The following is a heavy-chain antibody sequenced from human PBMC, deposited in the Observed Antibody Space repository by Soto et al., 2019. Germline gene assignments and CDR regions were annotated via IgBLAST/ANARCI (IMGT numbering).Heavy chain of an antibody. CDR2: FDYNNGRI. V-gene: IGHV3-9*01. J-gene: IGHJ6*02. Sequence: GGSLRLSCEVSGFYIHDYAIHWAIHWVRQGPGKGLEWVSGFDYNNGRIDYADSVKGRFATSGDSAKKSLYLQMNSLRVDDTAVSYCVKDLVPGGADVWGQGTTVRVSS. CDR1: GFYIHDYA. D-gene: IGHD3-16*01. CDR3: VKDLVPGGADV.